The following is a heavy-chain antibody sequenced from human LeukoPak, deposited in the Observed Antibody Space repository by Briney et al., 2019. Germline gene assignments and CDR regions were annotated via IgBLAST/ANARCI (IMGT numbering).Heavy chain of an antibody. V-gene: IGHV3-21*01. Sequence: PGGSLRLSCAASGFTFSSYSMNWVRQALGKGLEWVSSISSSSSYIYYADSVKGRFTISRDNAKNSLYLQMNSLRAEDTAVYYCARDHVYSSSWCFDYWGQGTLVTVSS. D-gene: IGHD6-13*01. CDR3: ARDHVYSSSWCFDY. J-gene: IGHJ4*02. CDR1: GFTFSSYS. CDR2: ISSSSSYI.